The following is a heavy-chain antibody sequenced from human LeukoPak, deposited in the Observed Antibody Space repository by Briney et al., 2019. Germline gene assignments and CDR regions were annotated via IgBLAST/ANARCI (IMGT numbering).Heavy chain of an antibody. CDR2: ISGSGGST. J-gene: IGHJ4*02. CDR3: AKGCSSTSCYTDY. D-gene: IGHD2-2*02. V-gene: IGHV3-23*01. CDR1: GFTFSSYA. Sequence: HPGGSLRLSCAASGFTFSSYAMSWVRQAPGKGLEWVSAISGSGGSTYYADSVKGRFTISRDNSRNTLYLQMNSLRAEDTAVYYCAKGCSSTSCYTDYWGQGTLVTVSS.